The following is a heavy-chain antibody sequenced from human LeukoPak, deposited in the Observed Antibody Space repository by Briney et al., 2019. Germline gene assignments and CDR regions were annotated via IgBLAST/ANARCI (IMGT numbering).Heavy chain of an antibody. V-gene: IGHV3-23*01. CDR1: GFTFSSYA. D-gene: IGHD2-21*02. CDR2: ISGSGGST. J-gene: IGHJ3*02. CDR3: AKRRGAYCGGDCYSFAFDI. Sequence: PGGSLRLSCAASGFTFSSYAMSWVRQAPGKGLEWVSAISGSGGSTYYADSVKGRFTISRDNSKNTLYLQMNSLRAEDTAVYYCAKRRGAYCGGDCYSFAFDIWGQGTMVTVSS.